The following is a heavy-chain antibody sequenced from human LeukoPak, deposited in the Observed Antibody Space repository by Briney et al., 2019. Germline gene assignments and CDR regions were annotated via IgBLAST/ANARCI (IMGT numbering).Heavy chain of an antibody. CDR1: EFNFFTYG. CDR3: ARELPREVTLDY. CDR2: IFTDGSTT. J-gene: IGHJ4*01. D-gene: IGHD2-21*02. Sequence: GGSLRLSCVASEFNFFTYGMQWVRQAPGKGLVWVSRIFTDGSTTSYAGSVKGRFTISRDNAKNTLYLQMNSLRAEDTAVYYCARELPREVTLDYWGQGTLVTVSP. V-gene: IGHV3-74*01.